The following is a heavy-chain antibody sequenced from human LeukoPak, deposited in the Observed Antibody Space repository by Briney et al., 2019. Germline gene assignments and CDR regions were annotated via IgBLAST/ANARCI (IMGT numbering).Heavy chain of an antibody. J-gene: IGHJ6*03. D-gene: IGHD2-15*01. CDR3: AREGALRYCSGGSCHYYYYMDV. CDR1: GYTFTSYD. CDR2: MNPNSGNT. Sequence: ASVKVSCKASGYTFTSYDINWVRQATGQGLEWMGWMNPNSGNTGYAQKFQGRVTMTRNTSISTAYMELRSLRSDDTAVYYCAREGALRYCSGGSCHYYYYMDVWGKGTTVTISS. V-gene: IGHV1-8*01.